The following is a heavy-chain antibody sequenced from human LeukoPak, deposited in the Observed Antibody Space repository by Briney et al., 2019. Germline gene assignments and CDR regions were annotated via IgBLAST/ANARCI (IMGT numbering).Heavy chain of an antibody. J-gene: IGHJ4*02. CDR1: GFTFSSYA. V-gene: IGHV3-23*01. CDR2: ISGSGGST. Sequence: GGSLRLSCAASGFTFSSYAMSWVRQAPGKGLEWVSAISGSGGSTYYADSVKGRFTIFRDNSKNTLYLQMNSLRAEDTAVYYCARTETYYYDSSGYYYGPYFDYWGQGTLVTVSS. D-gene: IGHD3-22*01. CDR3: ARTETYYYDSSGYYYGPYFDY.